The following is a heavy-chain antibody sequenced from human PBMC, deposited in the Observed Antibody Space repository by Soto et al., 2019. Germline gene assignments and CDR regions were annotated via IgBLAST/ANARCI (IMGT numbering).Heavy chain of an antibody. V-gene: IGHV3-48*01. D-gene: IGHD3-22*01. J-gene: IGHJ4*02. CDR3: AKDPFAGWILTYYYDSSGYPGGFDY. CDR1: GFTFSYHN. CDR2: IPSSSGNTI. Sequence: PGGSLRLSCAASGFTFSYHNMNWVRQAPGKGLEWISYIPSSSGNTIYYADSVKGRFTVSRDNAKNSLYLQMNSLRAEDTAVYYCAKDPFAGWILTYYYDSSGYPGGFDYWGQGTLVTVSS.